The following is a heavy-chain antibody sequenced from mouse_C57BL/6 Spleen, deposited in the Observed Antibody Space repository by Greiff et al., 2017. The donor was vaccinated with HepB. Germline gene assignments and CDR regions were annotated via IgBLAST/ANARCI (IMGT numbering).Heavy chain of an antibody. Sequence: EVKVVESEGGLVQPGSSMKLSCTASGFTFSDYYMAWVRQVPEKGLEWVANINDDGSSTYYLDSLKSRFIIARDNAKNILYLQMSSLKSEDTATYYCARDYQGAMDYWVQGTSVTVSS. CDR2: INDDGSST. D-gene: IGHD3-2*02. V-gene: IGHV5-16*01. J-gene: IGHJ4*01. CDR1: GFTFSDYY. CDR3: ARDYQGAMDY.